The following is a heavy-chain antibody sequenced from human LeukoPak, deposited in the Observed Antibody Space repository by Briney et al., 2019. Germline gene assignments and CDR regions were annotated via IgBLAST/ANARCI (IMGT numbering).Heavy chain of an antibody. D-gene: IGHD5-24*01. CDR1: GFTFSSYA. CDR2: ISSNGGST. J-gene: IGHJ3*02. V-gene: IGHV3-64D*06. CDR3: ARGQTVPVDMASFDI. Sequence: GGSLRLSCSASGFTFSSYAMHWVRQAPGKGLEYVSVISSNGGSTYYADSVKGRFTISRDNSKNTLYLQMSSLRVEDTAVYYCARGQTVPVDMASFDIWGQGTMVTVSS.